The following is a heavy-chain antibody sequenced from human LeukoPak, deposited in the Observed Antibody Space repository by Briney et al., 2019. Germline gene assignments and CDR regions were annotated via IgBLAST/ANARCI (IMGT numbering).Heavy chain of an antibody. CDR3: AGAPPDPYYYDSSGSGLDP. V-gene: IGHV3-33*01. J-gene: IGHJ5*02. CDR2: IWYDGSNK. D-gene: IGHD3-22*01. CDR1: GFTFSSYG. Sequence: GRSLRLSCAASGFTFSSYGMHWVRQAPGKGLEWVAVIWYDGSNKYYADSVKGRFTISRDNSKNTLYLQMNSLRAEDTAVYYCAGAPPDPYYYDSSGSGLDPWGQGTLVTVSS.